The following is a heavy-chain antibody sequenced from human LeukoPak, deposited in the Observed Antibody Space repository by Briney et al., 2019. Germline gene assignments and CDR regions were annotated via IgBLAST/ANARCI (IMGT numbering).Heavy chain of an antibody. V-gene: IGHV3-7*03. CDR3: ASDLRYNHGYY. D-gene: IGHD5-18*01. J-gene: IGHJ4*02. Sequence: PGGSLRLSCVASGFTFSNYWMTWVRQAPGKGLEWVANIKQDGSEKYYVDSVRGRFAISRDNAKNSIYLQMNSLRAEDTAVYYCASDLRYNHGYYWGQGTLVTVSS. CDR1: GFTFSNYW. CDR2: IKQDGSEK.